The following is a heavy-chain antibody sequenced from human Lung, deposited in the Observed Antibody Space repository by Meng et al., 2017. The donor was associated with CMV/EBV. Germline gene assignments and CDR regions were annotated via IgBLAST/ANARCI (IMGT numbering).Heavy chain of an antibody. D-gene: IGHD1-1*01. CDR3: ASWNDIDDYMYSFDY. V-gene: IGHV3-21*06. J-gene: IGHJ4*02. CDR2: ISGTSDYT. Sequence: ESXKISXAGSGLSFNRHSLNWVRQTPGKGLEWVSRISGTSDYTWYADSVKGRFTISRDNARSSLYLQMNSLRPEDTAVYYCASWNDIDDYMYSFDYWGQGXPVTVSS. CDR1: GLSFNRHS.